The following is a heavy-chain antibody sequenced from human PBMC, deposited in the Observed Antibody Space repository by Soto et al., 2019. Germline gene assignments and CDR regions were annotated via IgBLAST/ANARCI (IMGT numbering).Heavy chain of an antibody. J-gene: IGHJ4*02. CDR2: IYYSGST. CDR3: ARDPGGYDPFPGGDY. V-gene: IGHV4-30-4*01. Sequence: PSETLSLTCTVSGGSISSGDYYWSWIRQPPGKGLEWIGYIYYSGSTYYNPSLKSRVTISVDTPKNQFSLKLSSVTAADTAVYYCARDPGGYDPFPGGDYWGQGTLVTVSS. CDR1: GGSISSGDYY. D-gene: IGHD5-12*01.